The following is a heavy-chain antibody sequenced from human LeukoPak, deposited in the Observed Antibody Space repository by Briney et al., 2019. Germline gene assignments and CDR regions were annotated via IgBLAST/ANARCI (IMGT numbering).Heavy chain of an antibody. Sequence: GESLKISCKGSGYSFTNYWIGWVRQMPGKGLEWMGIIYPGDSDTRYSPSFQGQVTISADKSISTTYLQWNSLKASDTAMYYCERQRSDYLFDAVDMWGQGTMVTVSS. J-gene: IGHJ3*02. CDR1: GYSFTNYW. CDR3: ERQRSDYLFDAVDM. D-gene: IGHD3-22*01. CDR2: IYPGDSDT. V-gene: IGHV5-51*01.